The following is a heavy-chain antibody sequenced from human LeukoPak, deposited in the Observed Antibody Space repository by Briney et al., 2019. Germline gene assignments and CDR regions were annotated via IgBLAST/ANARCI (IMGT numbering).Heavy chain of an antibody. CDR3: ARERVVAGTLDY. J-gene: IGHJ4*02. D-gene: IGHD6-19*01. CDR1: GGPFSGYY. V-gene: IGHV4-34*01. CDR2: INHSGST. Sequence: PSETLSLTCAVYGGPFSGYYWSWIRQPPGKGLEWIGEINHSGSTNYNPSLKSRVTVSVDTSKNQFSLKLSSVTAADTAVYYCARERVVAGTLDYWGQGTLVTVSS.